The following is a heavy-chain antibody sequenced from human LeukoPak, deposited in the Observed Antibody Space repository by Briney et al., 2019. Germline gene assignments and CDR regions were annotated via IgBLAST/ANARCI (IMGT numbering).Heavy chain of an antibody. D-gene: IGHD3-10*01. J-gene: IGHJ3*02. CDR1: GGSISSSSYY. V-gene: IGHV4-39*07. Sequence: SETLSLTCTASGGSISSSSYYWGWIRQPPGKGLEWIGSIYYSGSTYYNPSLKSRVTISVDTSKNQFSLKLSSVTAADTAVYYCARDLSPITMVRGVIITPGAFDIWGQGTMVTVSS. CDR3: ARDLSPITMVRGVIITPGAFDI. CDR2: IYYSGST.